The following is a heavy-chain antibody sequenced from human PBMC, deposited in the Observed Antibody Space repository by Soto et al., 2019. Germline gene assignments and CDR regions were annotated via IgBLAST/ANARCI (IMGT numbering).Heavy chain of an antibody. J-gene: IGHJ6*02. D-gene: IGHD6-6*01. V-gene: IGHV1-24*01. CDR1: GYTLTELS. CDR2: FDPEDGET. CDR3: ATSSSLTMDV. Sequence: GASVKVSCKVSGYTLTELSMHWVRQAPGKGLEWMGGFDPEDGETIYAQKFQGRVTTTEDTSTDTAYMELSSLRSEDTAVYYCATSSSLTMDVWGQGTTVTVSS.